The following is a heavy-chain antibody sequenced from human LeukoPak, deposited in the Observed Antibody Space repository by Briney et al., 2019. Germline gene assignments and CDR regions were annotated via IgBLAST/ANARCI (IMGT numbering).Heavy chain of an antibody. CDR1: GFTFSSYA. Sequence: GRSLRLSCAASGFTFSSYAMSWVRQAPGKGLEWVSAISGSGGSTYYADSVKGRFTISRDNSKNTLYLQMNSLRAEDTAVYYCAKISQRYFDWLSEPFDYWGQGTLVTVSS. CDR2: ISGSGGST. CDR3: AKISQRYFDWLSEPFDY. V-gene: IGHV3-23*01. D-gene: IGHD3-9*01. J-gene: IGHJ4*02.